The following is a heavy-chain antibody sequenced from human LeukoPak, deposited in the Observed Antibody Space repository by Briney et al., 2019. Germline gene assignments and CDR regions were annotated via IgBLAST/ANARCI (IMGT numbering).Heavy chain of an antibody. Sequence: GGTLRLSCAASGFTFSSYGMRWVRQAPGKGLEWVSAISGSGGSTYYADSVKGRFTISRDNSKNTLYLQMNSLRAEDTAVYYCARGGGYYDSTLDYWGQGTLVTVSS. V-gene: IGHV3-23*01. D-gene: IGHD3-22*01. J-gene: IGHJ4*02. CDR3: ARGGGYYDSTLDY. CDR2: ISGSGGST. CDR1: GFTFSSYG.